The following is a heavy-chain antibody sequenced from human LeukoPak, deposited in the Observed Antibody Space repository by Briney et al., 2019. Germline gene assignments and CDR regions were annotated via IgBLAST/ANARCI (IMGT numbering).Heavy chain of an antibody. CDR2: INHSGST. J-gene: IGHJ4*02. CDR3: ARVKGNIAVAGIDY. D-gene: IGHD6-19*01. CDR1: GGSFSGYY. Sequence: SETLSLTCAVYGGSFSGYYWSWIRQPPGKGLEWIGEINHSGSTNYNPSLKSRVTISVDTSKNQFSLKLSSVTAADTAVYYCARVKGNIAVAGIDYWGQGNLVTVSS. V-gene: IGHV4-34*01.